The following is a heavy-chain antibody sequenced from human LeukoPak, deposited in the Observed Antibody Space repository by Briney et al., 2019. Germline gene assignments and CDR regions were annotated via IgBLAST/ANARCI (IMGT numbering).Heavy chain of an antibody. CDR3: ARVREMATTRKVVYFDF. J-gene: IGHJ4*02. Sequence: SETLSLTCTVSGGSMSPYYWSWIRQPPGKGLDWLGYVSSTGSGDYNLSLRSRVSISVATSENQFSLKLSSVTAADTAIYFCARVREMATTRKVVYFDFWGQGTLVAVSS. V-gene: IGHV4-59*01. D-gene: IGHD5-24*01. CDR2: VSSTGSG. CDR1: GGSMSPYY.